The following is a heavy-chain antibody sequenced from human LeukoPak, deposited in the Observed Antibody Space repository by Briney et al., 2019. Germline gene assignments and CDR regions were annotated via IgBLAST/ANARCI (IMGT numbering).Heavy chain of an antibody. J-gene: IGHJ5*02. CDR1: GYGFTSYW. Sequence: GESLKISSKGSGYGFTSYWIGWVRQMGGKVLEWMGIIYPGDSDTRYSPSFQGQVTISADKSISTAYLQWSSLKASDTAMYYCARHGYSSSSPNNWFDPWGQGTLVTVSS. CDR3: ARHGYSSSSPNNWFDP. D-gene: IGHD6-6*01. V-gene: IGHV5-51*01. CDR2: IYPGDSDT.